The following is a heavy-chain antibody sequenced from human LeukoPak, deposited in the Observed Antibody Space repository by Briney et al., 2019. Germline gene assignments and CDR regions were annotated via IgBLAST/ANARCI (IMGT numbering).Heavy chain of an antibody. CDR1: GFTFSAYA. CDR2: ISYDGSKK. Sequence: AGGSLRLSCAASGFTFSAYAMHWVRQAPGKGLEWVAVISYDGSKKYYADSVKGRFTISRDNSKNTLYLQMNSLRAEDMAVYYCARPDSSGYYYFDYWGQGTLVTVSS. V-gene: IGHV3-30-3*01. D-gene: IGHD3-22*01. J-gene: IGHJ4*02. CDR3: ARPDSSGYYYFDY.